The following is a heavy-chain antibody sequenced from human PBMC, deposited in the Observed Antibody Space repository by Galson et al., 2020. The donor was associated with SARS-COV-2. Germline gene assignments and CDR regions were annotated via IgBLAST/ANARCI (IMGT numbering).Heavy chain of an antibody. J-gene: IGHJ5*02. Sequence: SETLSLTCAVYGGSFSGYYWSWIRQPPGKGLEWIGEINHSGSTNYNPSLKSRVTISVDTSKNQFSLKLSSVTAADTAVYYCARGRVSSSWYRVSHNWFDPWGQGTLVTVSS. D-gene: IGHD6-13*01. CDR2: INHSGST. V-gene: IGHV4-34*01. CDR1: GGSFSGYY. CDR3: ARGRVSSSWYRVSHNWFDP.